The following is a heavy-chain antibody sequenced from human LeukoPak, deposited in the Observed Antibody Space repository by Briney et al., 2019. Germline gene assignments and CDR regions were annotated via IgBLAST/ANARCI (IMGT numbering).Heavy chain of an antibody. CDR1: GFTFGDYA. D-gene: IGHD2-2*01. J-gene: IGHJ4*02. CDR3: SRATQPADY. V-gene: IGHV3-49*03. CDR2: IRSKAYGGTT. Sequence: PGGSLRLSCTASGFTFGDYAMSWFRLAPGKGLEWVGFIRSKAYGGTTEYAASVKGRFTISRDDSKRIADLQMNSLRTEATAVYYCSRATQPADYWGQGTLVTVSA.